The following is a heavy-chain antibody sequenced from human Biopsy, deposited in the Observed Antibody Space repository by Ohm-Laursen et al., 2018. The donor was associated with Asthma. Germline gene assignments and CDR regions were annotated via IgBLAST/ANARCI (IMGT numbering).Heavy chain of an antibody. CDR1: GGTFSSNS. CDR2: IIPIFGPT. D-gene: IGHD3-22*01. V-gene: IGHV1-69*13. Sequence: GASVKVSCRASGGTFSSNSINWVRQAPGQGLEWMGRIIPIFGPTNYAQKFQGRVTISADDSTSTAYMELSSLRSEDTAVYYCARADRYYYDSSGYTEWFDPWGQGTLVTVSS. CDR3: ARADRYYYDSSGYTEWFDP. J-gene: IGHJ5*02.